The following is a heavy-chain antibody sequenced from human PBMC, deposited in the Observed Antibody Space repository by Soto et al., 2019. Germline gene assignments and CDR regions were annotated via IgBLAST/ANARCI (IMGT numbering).Heavy chain of an antibody. Sequence: ASVKVSCKASGYTFTGYYMHWVRQAPGQGLEWMGWINPNSGGTNYAQKFQGRVTMTRDTSISTAYMELSRLRSGDTAVYYCARIAYYDILTGYYSVFDYWGQGTLVTVSS. V-gene: IGHV1-2*02. J-gene: IGHJ4*02. CDR1: GYTFTGYY. CDR2: INPNSGGT. CDR3: ARIAYYDILTGYYSVFDY. D-gene: IGHD3-9*01.